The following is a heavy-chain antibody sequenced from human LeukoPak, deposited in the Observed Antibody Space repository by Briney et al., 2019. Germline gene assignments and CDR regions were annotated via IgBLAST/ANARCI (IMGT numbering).Heavy chain of an antibody. CDR1: GYTFSNYG. CDR2: INPNSGGT. J-gene: IGHJ5*02. CDR3: ARDGGNIPVS. V-gene: IGHV1-2*02. Sequence: GASVKVSCKASGYTFSNYGISWVRQAPGQGLEWMGWINPNSGGTNYAQKFQGRVTMTRDTSISTAYMELTRLRSDDTAVYYCARDGGNIPVSWGQGTLVTASS. D-gene: IGHD2/OR15-2a*01.